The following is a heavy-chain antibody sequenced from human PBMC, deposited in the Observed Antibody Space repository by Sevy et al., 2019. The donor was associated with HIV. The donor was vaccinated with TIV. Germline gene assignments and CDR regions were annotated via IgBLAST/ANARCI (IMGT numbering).Heavy chain of an antibody. CDR2: FSFGCGRI. CDR3: AREGCTQPHDY. CDR1: GFNFAKYS. J-gene: IGHJ4*02. Sequence: GGSLRLSCAASGFNFAKYSMSWLRQAPGKGLEWVSTFSFGCGRINYADSVKGRFTISRDDSKNTLYLQMNSLRAEDTATYFCAREGCTQPHDYWGQGTLVTVSS. V-gene: IGHV3-23*01.